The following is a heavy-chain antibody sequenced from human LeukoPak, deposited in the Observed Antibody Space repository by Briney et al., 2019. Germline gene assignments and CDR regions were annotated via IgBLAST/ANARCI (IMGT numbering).Heavy chain of an antibody. CDR2: IKRESEGGTT. CDR3: STDRGNYVGY. V-gene: IGHV3-15*01. J-gene: IGHJ4*02. Sequence: GGSLRLSCAASGFTFSSYWMSWVRQAPGKGLEWVGRIKRESEGGTTDYTAPVKGRFTISRDDSKNTLYLQMNSLKAEDTAVYYCSTDRGNYVGYWGQGTLVTVSS. CDR1: GFTFSSYW. D-gene: IGHD1-26*01.